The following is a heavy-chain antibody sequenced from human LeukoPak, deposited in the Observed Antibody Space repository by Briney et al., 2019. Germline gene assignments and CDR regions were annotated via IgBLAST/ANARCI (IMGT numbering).Heavy chain of an antibody. CDR1: GFTFSLYA. J-gene: IGHJ1*01. CDR3: AKVSRGYSGYDYGY. CDR2: IGGSGGTT. Sequence: GGSPRLSCAASGFTFSLYAMHWVRQAPGKGLEWVSVIGGSGGTTYYADSVKGRFTISRDNSKNTLYLQMNSLRAEDTAVYYCAKVSRGYSGYDYGYWGQGTLVTVSS. V-gene: IGHV3-23*01. D-gene: IGHD5-12*01.